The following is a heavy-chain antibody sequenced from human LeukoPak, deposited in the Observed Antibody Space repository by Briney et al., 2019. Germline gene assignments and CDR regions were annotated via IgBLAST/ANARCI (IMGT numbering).Heavy chain of an antibody. CDR2: IYNSGST. CDR3: AKGYSSSYYYFHY. CDR1: GGSISSSTYY. D-gene: IGHD6-13*01. V-gene: IGHV4-39*02. J-gene: IGHJ4*02. Sequence: SETLSLTCTVSGGSISSSTYYWVWIRQPPGKGLEWIGSIYNSGSTHYNRSLRGRVTISLDMSKNHFSLSLSSVTAADSAVYYCAKGYSSSYYYFHYWGQGTRVTVSS.